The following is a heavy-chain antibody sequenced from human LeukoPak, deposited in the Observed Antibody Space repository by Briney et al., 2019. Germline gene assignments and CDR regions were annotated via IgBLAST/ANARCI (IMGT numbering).Heavy chain of an antibody. Sequence: PSETLSLTCAVSGYSISSGYYWGWIRQPPGKGLEWIGSIYHSGSTYYNPSLKSRVTISVDTSKNRFSLKLSSVTAADTAVYYCARSNWAYYFDYWGQGTLVTVSS. J-gene: IGHJ4*02. D-gene: IGHD7-27*01. V-gene: IGHV4-38-2*01. CDR3: ARSNWAYYFDY. CDR2: IYHSGST. CDR1: GYSISSGYY.